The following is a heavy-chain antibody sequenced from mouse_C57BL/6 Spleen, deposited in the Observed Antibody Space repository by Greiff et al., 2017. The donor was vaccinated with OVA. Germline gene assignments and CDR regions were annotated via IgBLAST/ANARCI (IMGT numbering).Heavy chain of an antibody. Sequence: VKLQESGPELVKPGASVKISCKASGYAFSSSWMNWVKQRPGKGLEWIGRIYPGDGDTNYNGKFKGKATLTADKSSSTAYMQLSSLTSEDSAVYVCAGLRYFDVWGTGTTVTVSS. CDR1: GYAFSSSW. D-gene: IGHD2-2*01. J-gene: IGHJ1*03. CDR3: AGLRYFDV. V-gene: IGHV1-82*01. CDR2: IYPGDGDT.